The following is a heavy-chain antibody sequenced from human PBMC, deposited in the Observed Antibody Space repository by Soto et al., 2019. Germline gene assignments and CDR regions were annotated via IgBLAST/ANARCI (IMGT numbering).Heavy chain of an antibody. D-gene: IGHD3-22*01. CDR3: ARQTKSATYYYDSSGSDY. Sequence: GESLKISCKGSGYSFTSYWIGWVRQMPGKGLERMGIIYPGDSDTRYSPSFQGQVTISADKSISTAYPQWSSLKASDTAMYYCARQTKSATYYYDSSGSDYWGQGTLVTVSS. CDR1: GYSFTSYW. CDR2: IYPGDSDT. V-gene: IGHV5-51*01. J-gene: IGHJ4*02.